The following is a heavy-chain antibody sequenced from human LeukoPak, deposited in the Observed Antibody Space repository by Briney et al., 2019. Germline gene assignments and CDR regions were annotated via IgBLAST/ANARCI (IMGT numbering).Heavy chain of an antibody. Sequence: GGSLRLSCAASGFTVSSNYMSWVRQAPGKGLEWVAVISYDGSNKYYADSVKGRFTTSRDNSKNTLYLQMNSLRAEDTAVYYCAREQDIVVVPAAIDYYGMDVWGQGTTVTVSS. CDR1: GFTVSSNY. CDR3: AREQDIVVVPAAIDYYGMDV. D-gene: IGHD2-2*02. J-gene: IGHJ6*02. CDR2: ISYDGSNK. V-gene: IGHV3-30-3*01.